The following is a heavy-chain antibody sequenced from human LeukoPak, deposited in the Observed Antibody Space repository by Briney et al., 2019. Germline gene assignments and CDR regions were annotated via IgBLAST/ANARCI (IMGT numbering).Heavy chain of an antibody. D-gene: IGHD6-6*01. J-gene: IGHJ4*02. CDR3: ARGASRSFDY. CDR2: INPNSGNT. CDR1: GYTFTSYG. V-gene: IGHV1-8*03. Sequence: ASVKVSCKASGYTFTSYGISWVRQAPGQGLEWMGWINPNSGNTRYVQKFQGRVTFTRDTSRGTAYMELSSLRSEDTAIYYCARGASRSFDYWGQGTLVTVSS.